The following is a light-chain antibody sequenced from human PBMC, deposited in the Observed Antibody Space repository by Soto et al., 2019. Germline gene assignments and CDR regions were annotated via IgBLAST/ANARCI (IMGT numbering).Light chain of an antibody. Sequence: EIVLTQSPATLSSSPGERATLSCRASQSVSSYLAWYQQKPGQAPRLLIYDASNRATGIPARFSGGGSGTDFTLTISSLKPDDFAVYYCQQRSNWRFTFGPGTRVDLK. CDR3: QQRSNWRFT. CDR1: QSVSSY. J-gene: IGKJ3*01. CDR2: DAS. V-gene: IGKV3-11*01.